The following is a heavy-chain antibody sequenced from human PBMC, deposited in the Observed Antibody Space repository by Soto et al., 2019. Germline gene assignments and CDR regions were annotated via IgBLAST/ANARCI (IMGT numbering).Heavy chain of an antibody. CDR3: ARVMVDIVATVAFDI. CDR2: IKQDGSEK. J-gene: IGHJ3*02. Sequence: GGSLRLSCAASGFTFSSYWMSWVRQAPGKGLEWVANIKQDGSEKYYVDSVKGRFTTSRDNAKNSLYLQMNSLRAEDTAVYYCARVMVDIVATVAFDIWGQGTMVTVSS. D-gene: IGHD5-12*01. V-gene: IGHV3-7*01. CDR1: GFTFSSYW.